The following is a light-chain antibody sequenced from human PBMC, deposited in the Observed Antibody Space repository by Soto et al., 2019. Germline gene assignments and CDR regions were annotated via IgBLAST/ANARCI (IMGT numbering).Light chain of an antibody. CDR1: SSNIGAGYD. CDR2: GNN. J-gene: IGLJ2*01. V-gene: IGLV1-40*01. CDR3: QSYDSSLSVVV. Sequence: QPVLTQPPSVSGAPGQRVTISCTGSSSNIGAGYDVHWYQQLPGTAPKLLIYGNNNRPSGVPDRFSGSKSGTSAALAITGLQAEDEADYSCQSYDSSLSVVVFGGGTQLTVL.